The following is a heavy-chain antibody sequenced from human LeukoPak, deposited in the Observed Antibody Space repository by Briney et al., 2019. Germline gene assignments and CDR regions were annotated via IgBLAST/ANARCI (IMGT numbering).Heavy chain of an antibody. CDR2: IYHSGST. D-gene: IGHD3-9*01. V-gene: IGHV4-39*02. Sequence: SETLSLTCTVSGGSISSYYWGWIRQPPGKGLEWIGSIYHSGSTYYNPSLKSRVTISVDTSKNQFSLKLSSVTAADTAVYYCAGDVLRYFDWLLSNDNWFDPWGQGTLVTVSS. CDR3: AGDVLRYFDWLLSNDNWFDP. J-gene: IGHJ5*02. CDR1: GGSISSYY.